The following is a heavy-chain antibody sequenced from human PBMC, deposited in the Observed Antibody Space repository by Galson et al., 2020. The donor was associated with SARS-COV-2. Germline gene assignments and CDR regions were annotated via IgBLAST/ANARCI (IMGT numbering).Heavy chain of an antibody. V-gene: IGHV4-39*07. CDR2: IYYGGTT. J-gene: IGHJ4*02. CDR1: GGSISTNNCF. Sequence: ASETLSLTCPVSGGSISTNNCFWGWLRQPPGKGLEWIGSIYYGGTTYYNPSLKSRLTISMDTSKNQFSLNLSSVTAPDTAVYYCSRDQAYGRSWSIVGPVDHWGQGTLVTVSS. D-gene: IGHD6-13*01. CDR3: SRDQAYGRSWSIVGPVDH.